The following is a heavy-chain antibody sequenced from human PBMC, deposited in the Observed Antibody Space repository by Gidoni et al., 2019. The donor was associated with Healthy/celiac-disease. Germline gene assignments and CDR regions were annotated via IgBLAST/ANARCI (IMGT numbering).Heavy chain of an antibody. CDR1: GFTFSSYS. CDR3: ARDLASCRYSSSCKGY. Sequence: EVQLVESGGGLVQPGGSLRLSCAASGFTFSSYSMNWVRQAPGKGLEWVSYISSSSSTIYYADSVKGRFTISRDNAKNSLYLQMNSLRAEDTAVYYCARDLASCRYSSSCKGYWGQGTLVTVSS. D-gene: IGHD6-13*01. J-gene: IGHJ4*02. V-gene: IGHV3-48*01. CDR2: ISSSSSTI.